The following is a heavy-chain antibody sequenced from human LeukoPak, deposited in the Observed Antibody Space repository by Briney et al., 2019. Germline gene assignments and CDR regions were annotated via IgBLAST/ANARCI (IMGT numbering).Heavy chain of an antibody. J-gene: IGHJ4*02. D-gene: IGHD6-13*01. CDR3: ARGGGSSWYFDY. V-gene: IGHV4-30-2*01. CDR1: NGSISSGGYY. CDR2: IYHSGST. Sequence: PSETLSLTCTVSNGSISSGGYYWSWTRQPPGKGLEWIGYIYHSGSTYYNPSLKSRVTISADRSKNQFSLKLSSVTAADTAVYFCARGGGSSWYFDYWGQGTLVTVSS.